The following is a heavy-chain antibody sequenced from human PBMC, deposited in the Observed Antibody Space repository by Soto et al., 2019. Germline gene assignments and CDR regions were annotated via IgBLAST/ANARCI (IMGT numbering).Heavy chain of an antibody. V-gene: IGHV1-18*01. CDR2: ISADNGNT. D-gene: IGHD1-26*01. CDR1: GYTFTSYG. J-gene: IGHJ4*02. CDR3: ARDRGSYALDY. Sequence: QVQLVQSGAEVKKPGASVKVSCKASGYTFTSYGITWVRQAPGQGLEWMGWISADNGNTNYAQKLQGRXTXTXHASTSTAYMELRSLRSDDTDVYYCARDRGSYALDYWGQGTLVTVSS.